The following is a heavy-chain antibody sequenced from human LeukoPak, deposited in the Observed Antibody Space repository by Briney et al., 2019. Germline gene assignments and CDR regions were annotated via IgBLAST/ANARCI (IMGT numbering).Heavy chain of an antibody. CDR1: GYTFTGYY. D-gene: IGHD3-3*01. V-gene: IGHV1-2*02. CDR2: ITPNSGGT. CDR3: ASQSPNDFWSGYH. Sequence: ASVKVSCKASGYTFTGYYIHWVRQAPGQGLEWMGWITPNSGGTNYAQKFQGRVTMTRDTSISTAYMELSRLRSDDTAVYYCASQSPNDFWSGYHWGQGTLVTVSS. J-gene: IGHJ4*02.